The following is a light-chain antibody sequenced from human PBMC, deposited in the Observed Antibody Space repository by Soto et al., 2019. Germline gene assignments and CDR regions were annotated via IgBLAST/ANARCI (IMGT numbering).Light chain of an antibody. CDR3: QQYGDSRT. V-gene: IGKV3-20*01. J-gene: IGKJ1*01. Sequence: EIVLTQSPDTLSLSPGERASLSCRASQSVNNNYLAWYQQKPGQAPRLLIYGASTRATGIPDRFSGSGSETDFTLTIARLEPEDFAVYFCQQYGDSRTFGQGTKVEIK. CDR2: GAS. CDR1: QSVNNNY.